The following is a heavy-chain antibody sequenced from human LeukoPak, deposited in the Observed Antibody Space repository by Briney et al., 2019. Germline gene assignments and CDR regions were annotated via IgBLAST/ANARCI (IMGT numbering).Heavy chain of an antibody. CDR2: ISYDGRDK. J-gene: IGHJ4*02. D-gene: IGHD6-13*01. CDR3: ARDQTSRAADYYFDY. Sequence: PGGSLRLSCAAPDFTFSTYPMHWVRQAPGKGLAWVSVISYDGRDKHSADSVKGRFTISRVNSKNTLYLQVDSLRTDDTAMYYCARDQTSRAADYYFDYWGQGTLVTVSS. V-gene: IGHV3-30*04. CDR1: DFTFSTYP.